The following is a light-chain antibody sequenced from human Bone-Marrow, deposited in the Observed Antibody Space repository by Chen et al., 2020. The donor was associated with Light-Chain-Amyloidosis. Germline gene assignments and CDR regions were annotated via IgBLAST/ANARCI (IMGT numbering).Light chain of an antibody. J-gene: IGKJ1*01. CDR1: QRVSSN. CDR2: GAS. V-gene: IGKV3-15*01. Sequence: EIVMTQSPATLSVSPGERANLSCRASQRVSSNLAWYQQKPSQAPRLLIYGASTRATGIPARVSGSGSGTEFTLTISSLQSEDFAVYYCQQYNNWPTWTFGQGTKVEI. CDR3: QQYNNWPTWT.